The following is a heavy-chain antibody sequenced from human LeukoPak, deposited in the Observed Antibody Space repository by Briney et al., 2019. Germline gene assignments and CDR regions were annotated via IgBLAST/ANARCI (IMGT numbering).Heavy chain of an antibody. D-gene: IGHD5-18*01. J-gene: IGHJ4*02. CDR1: GFTFSSYG. Sequence: PGGSLRLSCAASGFTFSSYGMHWVRQAPGKRLEWVAFIRYDGSNKYYADSVKGRFTISRDNSKNTLYLQMNSLRAEDTAVYYCARVRGYSYGPFDYWGQGTLVTVSS. V-gene: IGHV3-30*02. CDR3: ARVRGYSYGPFDY. CDR2: IRYDGSNK.